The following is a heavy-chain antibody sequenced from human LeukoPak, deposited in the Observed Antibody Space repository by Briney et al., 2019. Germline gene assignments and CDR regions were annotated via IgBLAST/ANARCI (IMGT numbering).Heavy chain of an antibody. CDR1: DGSINTYY. CDR2: IYYSGTT. D-gene: IGHD3-22*01. V-gene: IGHV4-59*12. Sequence: SETLSLTCNVSDGSINTYYWSWIRQPPGKGLEWIGYIYYSGTTNYNPSLRSRVTISVDTSKNQFSLKLSSVTAADTAVYYCARADDTYYYDSSGYYSKPLFDYWGQGTLVTVSS. CDR3: ARADDTYYYDSSGYYSKPLFDY. J-gene: IGHJ4*02.